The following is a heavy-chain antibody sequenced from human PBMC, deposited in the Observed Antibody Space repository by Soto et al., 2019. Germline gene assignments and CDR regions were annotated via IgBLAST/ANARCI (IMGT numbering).Heavy chain of an antibody. J-gene: IGHJ6*02. CDR2: ISYDGSNK. V-gene: IGHV3-30-3*01. CDR3: ASTLDV. Sequence: QVQLVESGGGVVQPGRSLRLSCAASGFTFSSYAMHWVRQAPGKGLEWVAVISYDGSNKYYADSVKGRFTISRDNSKNTLYLQMNSLRADDTAVYYCASTLDVWSQGTTVTVSS. CDR1: GFTFSSYA.